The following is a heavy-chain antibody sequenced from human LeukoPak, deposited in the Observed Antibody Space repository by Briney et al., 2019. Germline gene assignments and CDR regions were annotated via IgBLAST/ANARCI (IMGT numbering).Heavy chain of an antibody. D-gene: IGHD6-19*01. J-gene: IGHJ4*02. CDR3: ARPIAVAGTMGSDY. CDR2: ISSSSSYI. V-gene: IGHV3-21*01. Sequence: GGSLRLSCAASGFTFSNAWMSWVRQAPGKGLEWVSSISSSSSYIYYADSVKGRFTISRDNAKNPLYLQMNSLRAEDTAVYYCARPIAVAGTMGSDYWGQGTLVTVSS. CDR1: GFTFSNAW.